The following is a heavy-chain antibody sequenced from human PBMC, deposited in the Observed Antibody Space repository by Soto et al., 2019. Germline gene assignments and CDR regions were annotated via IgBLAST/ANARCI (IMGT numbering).Heavy chain of an antibody. V-gene: IGHV4-28*04. J-gene: IGHJ4*02. D-gene: IGHD6-19*01. CDR2: IYYSGST. CDR1: GYSISSSNW. CDR3: SRVEVAGAFDY. Sequence: SETLSLTCAVSGYSISSSNWWGWIRQPPGKGLEWIGHIYYSGSTYYNPSLKSRVTMSVDTSKNQFSLKLSSVTAVDTGVYYCSRVEVAGAFDYWGQGTLVTVSS.